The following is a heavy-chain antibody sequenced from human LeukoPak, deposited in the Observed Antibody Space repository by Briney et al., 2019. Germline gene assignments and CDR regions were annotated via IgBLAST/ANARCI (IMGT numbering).Heavy chain of an antibody. V-gene: IGHV3-74*01. CDR3: ARDDVKWEVPADH. CDR1: GFTFRSYW. D-gene: IGHD1-26*01. CDR2: INTDGGDT. Sequence: GGSLRLSCAASGFTFRSYWMHWVRQAPGKGLVWVSRINTDGGDTSYADSVKGRFTISRDNAKNTLYLQMNSLRAEDTAVYYCARDDVKWEVPADHWGQGTLVTVSS. J-gene: IGHJ4*02.